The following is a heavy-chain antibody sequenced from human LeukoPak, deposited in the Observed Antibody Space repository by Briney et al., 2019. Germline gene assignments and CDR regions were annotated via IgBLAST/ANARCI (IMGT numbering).Heavy chain of an antibody. D-gene: IGHD3-10*01. J-gene: IGHJ3*02. CDR2: IYSGGST. V-gene: IGHV3-66*02. CDR1: GFTVSSNY. CDR3: ARDLNRIGFGESNDDFDI. Sequence: GGSLTLSCAASGFTVSSNYMSWVRQAPGKGLEWVSDIYSGGSTYYADSVKGRFTISRDNSKNSLYLQMNSLRAEDTAVYYCARDLNRIGFGESNDDFDIWGQGTMVTVSS.